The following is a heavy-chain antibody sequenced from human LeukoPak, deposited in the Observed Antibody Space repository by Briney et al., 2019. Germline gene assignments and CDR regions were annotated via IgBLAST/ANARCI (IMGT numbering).Heavy chain of an antibody. J-gene: IGHJ4*02. D-gene: IGHD3/OR15-3a*01. Sequence: PGSSLRLSCATSGFTFSHYGMHWVRQAPGKGLERVAVIWSDGSEKYYGDSVKGRFTISRDNSKKTVYLQMNSLRVEDTAVYYCAKDAQRGFDFSNSLESWGQGTLVTVSS. CDR2: IWSDGSEK. V-gene: IGHV3-33*06. CDR3: AKDAQRGFDFSNSLES. CDR1: GFTFSHYG.